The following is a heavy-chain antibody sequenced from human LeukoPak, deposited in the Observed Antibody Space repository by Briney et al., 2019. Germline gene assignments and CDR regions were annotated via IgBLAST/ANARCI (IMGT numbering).Heavy chain of an antibody. V-gene: IGHV4-34*01. CDR1: GGSFSGSN. J-gene: IGHJ5*01. CDR3: ARGSPKHDS. CDR2: INHSGAT. Sequence: SEILSLTCAVYGGSFSGSNWNWIRQPPGKGLEWIGEINHSGATKYNPSLKSRLTISVDPSKNQFSLKLKSVTAADTAVYYCARGSPKHDSWGQGTLVTVSS.